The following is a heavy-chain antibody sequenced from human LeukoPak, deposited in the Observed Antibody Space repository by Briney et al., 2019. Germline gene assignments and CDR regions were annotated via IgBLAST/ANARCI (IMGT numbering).Heavy chain of an antibody. J-gene: IGHJ6*03. CDR2: TYAEGST. D-gene: IGHD3-9*01. CDR1: GLSISDNY. Sequence: GGSLRLSCVSSGLSISDNYMTWVRQAPGKGLEWVSITYAEGSTFYADAVKGRFTISRDSSKNTLYLQMNSLRAEDTAVYYCAKDGGEYYDILTGYYPRLYYMDVWGKGTTVTISS. CDR3: AKDGGEYYDILTGYYPRLYYMDV. V-gene: IGHV3-66*01.